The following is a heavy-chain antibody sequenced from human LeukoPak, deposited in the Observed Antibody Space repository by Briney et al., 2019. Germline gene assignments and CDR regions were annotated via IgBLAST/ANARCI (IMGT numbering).Heavy chain of an antibody. D-gene: IGHD5-24*01. Sequence: SQTLSLTCAVSGGSISSDNYSWSWIRQPPGKGLEWIGYIYYSGSTNYNPSLKSRVTISLDTSKNQFSLNLSSVTAADTAVYYCARGMDAYKVGYWGQGTLVTVSS. CDR3: ARGMDAYKVGY. CDR2: IYYSGST. J-gene: IGHJ4*02. CDR1: GGSISSDNYS. V-gene: IGHV4-61*01.